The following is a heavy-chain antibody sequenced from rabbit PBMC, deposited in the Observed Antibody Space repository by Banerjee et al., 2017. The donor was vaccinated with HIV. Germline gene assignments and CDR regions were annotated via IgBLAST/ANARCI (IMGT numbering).Heavy chain of an antibody. D-gene: IGHD4-1*01. CDR2: IYTSSSST. V-gene: IGHV1S40*01. J-gene: IGHJ4*01. Sequence: QSLEESGGDLVKPGASLTLTCTASGFSFSSSYYIYWVRQAPGKGLEWIACIYTSSSSTWYASWVNGRFTISKTSSTTVTLQMTSLTAADTATYFCARAYNSGWGGYFNLWGQGTLVTVS. CDR1: GFSFSSSYY. CDR3: ARAYNSGWGGYFNL.